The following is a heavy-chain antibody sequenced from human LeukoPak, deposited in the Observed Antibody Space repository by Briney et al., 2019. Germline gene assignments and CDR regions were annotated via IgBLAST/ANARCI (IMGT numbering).Heavy chain of an antibody. CDR1: GGSISSGSFY. Sequence: SETLSLTCTVSGGSISSGSFYWSWIRQPAGKGLEWIGRTYSSGHTRYNPSLKSRVTLSVDTSKNQFSLRLTSVTAADTAVYYCAREYVTMVRDVIIMNSYYYYMDVWGKGTTVTISS. J-gene: IGHJ6*03. CDR3: AREYVTMVRDVIIMNSYYYYMDV. V-gene: IGHV4-61*02. CDR2: TYSSGHT. D-gene: IGHD3-10*01.